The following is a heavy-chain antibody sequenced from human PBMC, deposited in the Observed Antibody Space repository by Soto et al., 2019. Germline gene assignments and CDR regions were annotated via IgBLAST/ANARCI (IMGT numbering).Heavy chain of an antibody. CDR3: AKAGFLEWLSLPPYYFDY. J-gene: IGHJ4*02. Sequence: PGGSLRLSCAAPGFTFSSYAMSWVRQAPGKRLEWVSAISGSGGSTYYADSVKGRFTISRDNSKNTLYLQMNSLRAEDTAVYYCAKAGFLEWLSLPPYYFDYWGQGTLVTVSS. V-gene: IGHV3-23*01. D-gene: IGHD3-3*01. CDR2: ISGSGGST. CDR1: GFTFSSYA.